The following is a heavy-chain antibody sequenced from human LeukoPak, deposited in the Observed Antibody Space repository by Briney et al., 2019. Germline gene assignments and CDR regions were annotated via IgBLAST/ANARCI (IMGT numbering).Heavy chain of an antibody. CDR1: GFTLTNYW. CDR3: AGARHGDFRWDY. CDR2: IHSTDSHA. J-gene: IGHJ4*02. Sequence: GESLKISCQDSGFTLTNYWIGWVRQMPGKGLEWMGIIHSTDSHAKYSPSFQDQVTISVDKSISTAYLQWRGLKASDTAMYYCAGARHGDFRWDYWGQGTLVTVSS. V-gene: IGHV5-51*01. D-gene: IGHD4-17*01.